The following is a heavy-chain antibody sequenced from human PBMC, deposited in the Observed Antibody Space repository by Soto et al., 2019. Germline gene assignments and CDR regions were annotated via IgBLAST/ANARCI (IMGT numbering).Heavy chain of an antibody. Sequence: GGSLRLSCAASGFTFNNYAMHWVRQAPWKGLEYVSVISSNGGSTYYANSVKGRFTISRDNSKNTLYLQMGSLRAEDMAVYYCARTYYDFWRPFDYWGQGTLVTVSS. J-gene: IGHJ4*02. CDR1: GFTFNNYA. V-gene: IGHV3-64*01. D-gene: IGHD3-3*01. CDR2: ISSNGGST. CDR3: ARTYYDFWRPFDY.